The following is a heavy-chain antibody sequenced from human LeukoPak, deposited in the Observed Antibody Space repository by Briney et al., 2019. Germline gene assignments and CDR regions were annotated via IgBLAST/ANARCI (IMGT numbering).Heavy chain of an antibody. CDR1: GYTFTSYG. D-gene: IGHD6-6*01. J-gene: IGHJ4*02. V-gene: IGHV1-46*01. Sequence: ASVKVSCKASGYTFTSYGISWVRQAPGQGLEWMGIINPSGGSTSYAQKFQGRVTMTRDTSTSTVYMELSSLRSEDTAVYYCARSYSSSPPAFDYWGQGTLVTVSS. CDR3: ARSYSSSPPAFDY. CDR2: INPSGGST.